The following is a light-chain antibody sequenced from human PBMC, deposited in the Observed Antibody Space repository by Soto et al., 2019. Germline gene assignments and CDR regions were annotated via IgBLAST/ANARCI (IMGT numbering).Light chain of an antibody. CDR1: QTINNY. J-gene: IGKJ5*01. V-gene: IGKV1-39*01. CDR2: AAF. CDR3: RQSYSTPIT. Sequence: DIQMTQSPSSLSASVGDRVTITCRASQTINNYLNWYQQKPGKAPKLLIYAAFSLENGVPSRLSGSGSGTDLTLTIMSLHPEDFANYYFRQSYSTPITYGQGTLLEIK.